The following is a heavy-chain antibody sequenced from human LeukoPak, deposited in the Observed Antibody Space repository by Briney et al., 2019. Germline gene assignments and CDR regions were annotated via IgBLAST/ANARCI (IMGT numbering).Heavy chain of an antibody. CDR3: ARGLNWFDT. CDR1: GFTFSSYW. J-gene: IGHJ5*02. Sequence: PGGSLRLSCAASGFTFSSYWMSWVRQSPGKGLEWVANIKQEGTEKNYVDSVKGRFTISRDNAKNSLYLQMNSLRDEDTAVYYCARGLNWFDTWGQGILVIVSS. V-gene: IGHV3-7*01. CDR2: IKQEGTEK.